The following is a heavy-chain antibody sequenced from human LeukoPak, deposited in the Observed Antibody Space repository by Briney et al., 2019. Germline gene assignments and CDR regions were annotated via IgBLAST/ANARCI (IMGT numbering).Heavy chain of an antibody. CDR2: ISSSGSTI. J-gene: IGHJ4*02. V-gene: IGHV3-48*03. D-gene: IGHD3-10*01. Sequence: GGSLRLSCAASGFTFSSYEMNWVRQAPGKGLEWVSYISSSGSTIYYADSVKGRFTISRDNAKNSLYLQMNSLRAEDTAVYYCAKGYGSGSYYHLFDYWGQGTLVTVSS. CDR3: AKGYGSGSYYHLFDY. CDR1: GFTFSSYE.